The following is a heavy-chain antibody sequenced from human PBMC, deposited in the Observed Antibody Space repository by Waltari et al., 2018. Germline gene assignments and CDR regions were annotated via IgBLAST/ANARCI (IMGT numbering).Heavy chain of an antibody. CDR3: ATAGYYRFDF. Sequence: QVQLVQSGAEVKKPGASVKVSCKASGYTFTSYDINWVRQATGQGLEWMGWMNPNSGNTGYAQKFQGRVTISRDNAKNTLYLQINSLSVEDTAIYYCATAGYYRFDFWGQGTLVTVSS. J-gene: IGHJ4*02. D-gene: IGHD2-8*01. CDR1: GYTFTSYD. V-gene: IGHV1-8*02. CDR2: MNPNSGNT.